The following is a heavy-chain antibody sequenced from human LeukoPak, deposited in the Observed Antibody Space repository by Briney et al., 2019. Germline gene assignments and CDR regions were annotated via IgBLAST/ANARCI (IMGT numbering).Heavy chain of an antibody. CDR1: GFTFSSYS. CDR2: ISSSSRYK. Sequence: GGTLSLSAAASGFTFSSYSMNWVRQAPGQGLEWVSSISSSSRYKYYADSVKGRFTISRDNAKNSLYLQMNSLRAEDTAVYYCAREPRPADDFWSGYVLGALSLWDYYMDVWGKGTTVTVSS. V-gene: IGHV3-21*01. CDR3: AREPRPADDFWSGYVLGALSLWDYYMDV. D-gene: IGHD3-3*01. J-gene: IGHJ6*03.